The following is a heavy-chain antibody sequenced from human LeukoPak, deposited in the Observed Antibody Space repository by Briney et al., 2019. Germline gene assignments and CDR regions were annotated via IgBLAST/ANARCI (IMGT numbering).Heavy chain of an antibody. CDR3: ARELTVTTLGAFDI. CDR2: INPNSGGT. CDR1: GYTFTGYY. Sequence: VASVKVSCKASGYTFTGYYMHWVRQAPGQGLEWMGWINPNSGGTNYAQKFQGRVTMTRDTSISTAYMELSRLRSDDTAVYYCARELTVTTLGAFDIWGQGTMVTVSS. J-gene: IGHJ3*02. V-gene: IGHV1-2*02. D-gene: IGHD4-17*01.